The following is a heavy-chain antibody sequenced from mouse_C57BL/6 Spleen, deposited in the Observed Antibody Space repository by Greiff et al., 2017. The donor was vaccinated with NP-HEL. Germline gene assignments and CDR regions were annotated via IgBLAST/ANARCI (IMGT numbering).Heavy chain of an antibody. CDR2: INPSNGGT. CDR3: ARGDSSGYRFAY. J-gene: IGHJ3*01. V-gene: IGHV1-53*01. D-gene: IGHD3-2*02. CDR1: GYTFTSYW. Sequence: QVQLQQSGTELVKPGASVKLSCKASGYTFTSYWMHWVKQRPGQGLEWIGNINPSNGGTNYNEKFKSKATLTVDKSSSTAYMQLSSLTSEDSAVYYCARGDSSGYRFAYWGQGTLVTVSA.